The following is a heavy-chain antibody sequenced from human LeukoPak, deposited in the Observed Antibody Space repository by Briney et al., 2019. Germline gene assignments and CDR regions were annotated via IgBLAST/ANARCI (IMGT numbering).Heavy chain of an antibody. CDR2: IKQDGSEK. CDR1: GFTFSSYW. Sequence: GGSLRLSCAASGFTFSSYWMSRVRQAPGKGLEWVANIKQDGSEKYYVDSVKGRFTISRDNAKNSLYLQMNSLRAEDTAIYYCARESSGSSWLMDVWGQGTTVTVSS. V-gene: IGHV3-7*01. D-gene: IGHD6-13*01. CDR3: ARESSGSSWLMDV. J-gene: IGHJ6*02.